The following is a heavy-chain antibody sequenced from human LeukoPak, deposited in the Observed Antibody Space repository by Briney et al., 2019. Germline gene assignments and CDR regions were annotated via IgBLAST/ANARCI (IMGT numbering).Heavy chain of an antibody. CDR2: ISSSSSTI. V-gene: IGHV3-48*04. CDR3: ARDYHYRGGDDFDY. D-gene: IGHD2-21*01. Sequence: GGSLRLSCAASGFTFSSYSMTWVRQAPGKGLEWVSYISSSSSTIYYADSVKGRFTISRDNAKNSLYLQMNSLRAEDTAVYYCARDYHYRGGDDFDYWGQGTLVTVSS. CDR1: GFTFSSYS. J-gene: IGHJ4*02.